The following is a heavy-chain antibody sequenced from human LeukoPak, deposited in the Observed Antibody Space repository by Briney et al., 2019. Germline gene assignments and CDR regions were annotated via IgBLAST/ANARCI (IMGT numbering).Heavy chain of an antibody. J-gene: IGHJ4*02. D-gene: IGHD5-18*01. CDR3: ARVPRSIQLHYFDY. V-gene: IGHV4-34*01. Sequence: KSSETLSLTCAVYGGSFSGYYWSWIRQPPGKGLEWIGEINHSGSTNYNPSLKSRVTISVDTSKNQFSLKLSSVTAADTAVYYCARVPRSIQLHYFDYWGQGTLVTVSS. CDR1: GGSFSGYY. CDR2: INHSGST.